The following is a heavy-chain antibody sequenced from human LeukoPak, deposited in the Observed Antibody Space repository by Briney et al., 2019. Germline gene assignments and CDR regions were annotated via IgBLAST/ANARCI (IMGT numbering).Heavy chain of an antibody. J-gene: IGHJ4*02. CDR3: ARDESAITELTDY. D-gene: IGHD2-2*01. V-gene: IGHV3-7*01. CDR1: GFTFSSYG. CDR2: IKQDGSEK. Sequence: PGGSLRLSCAASGFTFSSYGMHWVRQAPGKGLEWVANIKQDGSEKYYVDSVKGRFTISRDNAKNSLYLQMNSLRAEDTAVYYCARDESAITELTDYWGQGTLVTVSS.